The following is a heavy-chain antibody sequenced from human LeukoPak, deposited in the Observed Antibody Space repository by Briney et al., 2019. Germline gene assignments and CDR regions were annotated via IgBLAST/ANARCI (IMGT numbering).Heavy chain of an antibody. J-gene: IGHJ4*02. CDR2: IKQDGSEK. CDR3: ARGSPYFYGTDLDY. V-gene: IGHV3-7*01. D-gene: IGHD3-10*01. CDR1: GFTFSIYW. Sequence: GGSLRLSCAASGFTFSIYWMTWVRQAPGKGLEWVANIKQDGSEKYYVDSVRGRFTISRDNAKNSLYLQMNSLRAEDTAVYYCARGSPYFYGTDLDYWGQGTLVTVSS.